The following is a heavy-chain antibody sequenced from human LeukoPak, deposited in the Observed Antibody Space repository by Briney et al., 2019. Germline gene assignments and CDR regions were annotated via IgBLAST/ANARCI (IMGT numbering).Heavy chain of an antibody. J-gene: IGHJ4*01. Sequence: SETLSLTCTVSGGSISSYYWSWIRQPPGKGLEWIGYIYYSGSTNYNPSLKSRVTISVDTSKNQFSLKLSSVTAADTAVYYCAGAYYSSRWYLDYWGHGTLVTVSS. D-gene: IGHD6-13*01. V-gene: IGHV4-59*01. CDR1: GGSISSYY. CDR2: IYYSGST. CDR3: AGAYYSSRWYLDY.